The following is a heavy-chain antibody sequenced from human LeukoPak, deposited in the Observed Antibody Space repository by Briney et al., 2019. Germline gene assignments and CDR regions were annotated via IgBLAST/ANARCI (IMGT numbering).Heavy chain of an antibody. D-gene: IGHD5-12*01. J-gene: IGHJ4*02. V-gene: IGHV3-21*01. Sequence: GGSLRLSCAASGFTFSSYSMNWVRQAPGKGLEWVSSISSSSSYIYYADSVKGRFTVSRDNAKNSLYLQMNSLRAEDTAVYYCARVVAIQSIDYWGQGTLVTVSS. CDR2: ISSSSSYI. CDR3: ARVVAIQSIDY. CDR1: GFTFSSYS.